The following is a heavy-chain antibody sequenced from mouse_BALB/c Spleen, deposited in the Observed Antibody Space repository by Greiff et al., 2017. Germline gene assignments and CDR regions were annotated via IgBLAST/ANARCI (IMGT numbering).Heavy chain of an antibody. V-gene: IGHV3-6*02. CDR1: GYSITSGYY. CDR2: ISYDGSN. J-gene: IGHJ1*01. CDR3: ARGFHWYFDV. Sequence: EVQVVESGPGLVKPSQSLSLTCSVTGYSITSGYYWNWIRQFPGNKLEWMGYISYDGSNNYNPSLKNRISITRDTSKNQFFLKLNSVTTEDTATYYCARGFHWYFDVWGAGTTVTVSS.